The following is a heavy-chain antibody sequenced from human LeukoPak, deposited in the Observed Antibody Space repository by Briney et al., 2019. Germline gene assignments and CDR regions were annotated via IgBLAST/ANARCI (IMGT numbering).Heavy chain of an antibody. CDR1: GFTFSSYA. V-gene: IGHV3-30*04. J-gene: IGHJ5*02. CDR2: ISYDGSNK. D-gene: IGHD3-22*01. Sequence: GGSLRLSCAASGFTFSSYAMHWVRQAPGKGLEWVAVISYDGSNKYYADSVKGRFTISRDNSKNTLYLQMNSLRAEDTAVYYCARESASESSGYYYPWFDPWGQGTLVTVSS. CDR3: ARESASESSGYYYPWFDP.